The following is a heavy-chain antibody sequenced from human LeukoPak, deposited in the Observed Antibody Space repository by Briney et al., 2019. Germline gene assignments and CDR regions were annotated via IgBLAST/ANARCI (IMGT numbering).Heavy chain of an antibody. CDR3: AAICFGNLAIDY. J-gene: IGHJ4*02. D-gene: IGHD3-10*01. CDR1: GGAVTSNSYY. Sequence: SSETLSLTCTVSGGAVTSNSYYWSWIRQPPGKGLEWIGYISYSGSTNYNPSLKSRITISVDTSKNQFSLKLTSVTAADTAVYYCAAICFGNLAIDYRGQGTLVTVSS. V-gene: IGHV4-61*01. CDR2: ISYSGST.